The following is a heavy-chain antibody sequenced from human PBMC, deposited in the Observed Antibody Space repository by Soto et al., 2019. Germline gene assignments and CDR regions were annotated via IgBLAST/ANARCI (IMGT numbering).Heavy chain of an antibody. V-gene: IGHV4-59*01. J-gene: IGHJ6*02. CDR3: ARERYYGMDF. Sequence: SEILSLTCTVSGGSISSYYWSWIRQPPGKGLEWIGYIYYSGSTNYNPSLKSRVTISVDTSKNQFSLKLSSVTAADTAVYYCARERYYGMDFWGQGTTVTVYS. CDR1: GGSISSYY. CDR2: IYYSGST.